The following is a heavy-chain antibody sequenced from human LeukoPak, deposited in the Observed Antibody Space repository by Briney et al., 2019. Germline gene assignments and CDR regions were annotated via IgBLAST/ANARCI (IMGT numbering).Heavy chain of an antibody. CDR1: GGSFSGYD. J-gene: IGHJ4*02. CDR3: ARGVFDGSYFAC. Sequence: SETLSLTCAVHGGSFSGYDWHWIRQPPGKGLEWIGEVNPSGNTNYNPSLKSRVTISVDTSKNQFSLTLSSVTAADTAVYYCARGVFDGSYFACWGQGTLVTVSS. D-gene: IGHD1-26*01. V-gene: IGHV4-34*01. CDR2: VNPSGNT.